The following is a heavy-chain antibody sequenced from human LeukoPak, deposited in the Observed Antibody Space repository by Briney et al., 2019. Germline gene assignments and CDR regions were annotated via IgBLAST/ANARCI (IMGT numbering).Heavy chain of an antibody. CDR1: GGSISSGGYY. CDR3: ARGGIAARRDFDY. CDR2: IYTSGST. J-gene: IGHJ4*02. V-gene: IGHV4-61*02. Sequence: SETLSLTCTVSGGSISSGGYYWSWIRQPAGKGLEWIGRIYTSGSTNYNPSLRSRVTISVDTSKNQFSLKLSSVTAADTAVYYCARGGIAARRDFDYWGQGTLVTVSS. D-gene: IGHD6-6*01.